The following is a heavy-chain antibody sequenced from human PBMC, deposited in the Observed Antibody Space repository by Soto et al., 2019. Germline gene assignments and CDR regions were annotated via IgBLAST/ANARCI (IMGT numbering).Heavy chain of an antibody. J-gene: IGHJ4*02. CDR2: ISSSSSTI. Sequence: ESGGGLVQPGGPLRLSCAASGFTFNRYSMNWVRQAPGKGLEWVSYISSSSSTIYYADSVKGRFTISRDNAKNSLYLQMNSLRDEDTAVYYCARAGYYGSGILLWGQGTLVTVSS. V-gene: IGHV3-48*02. D-gene: IGHD3-10*01. CDR3: ARAGYYGSGILL. CDR1: GFTFNRYS.